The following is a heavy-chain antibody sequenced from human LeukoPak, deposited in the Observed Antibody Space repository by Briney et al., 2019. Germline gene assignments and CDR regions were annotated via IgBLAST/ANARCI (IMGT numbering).Heavy chain of an antibody. V-gene: IGHV1-2*02. D-gene: IGHD5-12*01. CDR3: ASRSPYSGYDLFDY. CDR1: GYTFTGYY. J-gene: IGHJ4*02. CDR2: INPNSGGT. Sequence: ASVKVSCKASGYTFTGYYMHWARQAPGQGLEWMGWINPNSGGTNYAQKFQGRVTITADRSTSTAYMELGSLRSEDTAVYYCASRSPYSGYDLFDYWGQGTLVTVSS.